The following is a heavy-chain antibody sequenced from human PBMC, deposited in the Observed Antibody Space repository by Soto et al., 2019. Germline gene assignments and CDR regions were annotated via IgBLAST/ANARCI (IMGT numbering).Heavy chain of an antibody. CDR2: IYYSGST. D-gene: IGHD3-16*01. CDR3: ARQAYMNFDY. CDR1: GVSISSYY. J-gene: IGHJ4*02. V-gene: IGHV4-59*01. Sequence: SETLSLTCTVSGVSISSYYWSWIRQPPGKGLEWIGYIYYSGSTNYNPSLKSRVTISVDTSKNQFSLKLSSVTAADTAVYYCARQAYMNFDYWGQGTLVTVSS.